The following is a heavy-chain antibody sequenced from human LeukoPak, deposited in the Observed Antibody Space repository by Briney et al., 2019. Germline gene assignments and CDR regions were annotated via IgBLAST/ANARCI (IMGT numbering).Heavy chain of an antibody. Sequence: PGGSLRLSCAASGFTFSTYWIHWVRQAPGKGLMWVSGISTSGDRTYYADSVKGRFTISRDNSKNTLYLQMNSLRAEDTAEYYCARSAVGTSCCTAVDYWGQGTLVTVSS. CDR1: GFTFSTYW. D-gene: IGHD1-26*01. V-gene: IGHV3-23*01. CDR2: ISTSGDRT. CDR3: ARSAVGTSCCTAVDY. J-gene: IGHJ4*02.